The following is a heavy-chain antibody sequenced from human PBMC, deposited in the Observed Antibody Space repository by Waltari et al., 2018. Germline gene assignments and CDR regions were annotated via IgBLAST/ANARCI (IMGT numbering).Heavy chain of an antibody. Sequence: QVQLVESGGGVVQPGRSLRLSCAASGFTFSSSGMHWVRQTPGRGLGWGAVISSDGSRKSYADSVKGRFSISRDNSKNSLSLEMNSLRPEDTAVYYCASCTGGNCYYYGFDVWGQGTTVTVSS. CDR1: GFTFSSSG. CDR2: ISSDGSRK. V-gene: IGHV3-30*03. D-gene: IGHD2-8*02. CDR3: ASCTGGNCYYYGFDV. J-gene: IGHJ6*02.